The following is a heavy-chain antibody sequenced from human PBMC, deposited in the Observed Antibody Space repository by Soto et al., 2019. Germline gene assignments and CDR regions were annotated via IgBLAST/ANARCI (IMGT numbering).Heavy chain of an antibody. CDR2: ISAYNGNT. J-gene: IGHJ5*02. CDR3: ARHFPLTTHPHWFDP. Sequence: ASVKVSCKTSGYALTSYGISCVRHAPRQGLEWMGWISAYNGNTNYAQKLQGRVTMTTDTSTSTAYMELRSLRSDDTAVYYCARHFPLTTHPHWFDPWGQGTLVTVSS. CDR1: GYALTSYG. V-gene: IGHV1-18*01. D-gene: IGHD4-17*01.